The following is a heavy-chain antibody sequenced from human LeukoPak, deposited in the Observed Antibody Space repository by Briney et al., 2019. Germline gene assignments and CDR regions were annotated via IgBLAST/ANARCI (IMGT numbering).Heavy chain of an antibody. D-gene: IGHD3/OR15-3a*01. CDR2: INHSGST. J-gene: IGHJ6*02. V-gene: IGHV4-34*01. Sequence: PSETLSLTCAVYGGSFSGYYWSWIRQPPGKGLEWIGEINHSGSTNYNPSLKSRVTISVDTSKNQFSLKLSSVTAADTAVYYCARLRTGGYYYGMDVWGQGTTVTVSS. CDR1: GGSFSGYY. CDR3: ARLRTGGYYYGMDV.